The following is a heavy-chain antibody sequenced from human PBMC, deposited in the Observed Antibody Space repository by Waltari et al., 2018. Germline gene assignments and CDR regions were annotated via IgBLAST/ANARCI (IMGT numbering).Heavy chain of an antibody. CDR1: GGSFSGYY. V-gene: IGHV4-34*01. CDR3: ARGRRVLLWFGELPDYYYYGMDV. D-gene: IGHD3-10*01. CDR2: INHSGST. J-gene: IGHJ6*02. Sequence: QVQLQQWGAGLLKPSETLSLTCAVYGGSFSGYYWSWIRQPPGKGMEWIGEINHSGSTNYNPSLKSRVTISVDTSKNQFSLKLSSVTAADTAVYYCARGRRVLLWFGELPDYYYYGMDVWGQGTTVTVSS.